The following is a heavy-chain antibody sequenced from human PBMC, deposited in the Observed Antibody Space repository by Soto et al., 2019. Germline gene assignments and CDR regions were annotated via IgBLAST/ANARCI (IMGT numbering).Heavy chain of an antibody. J-gene: IGHJ4*02. V-gene: IGHV4-59*08. CDR1: GGSISSYY. CDR2: IYYSGST. D-gene: IGHD2-2*01. Sequence: SETLSLTYTVSGGSISSYYWSWIRQPPGKGLEWIGYIYYSGSTNYNPSLKIRVTISVDTSKNQFSLKLSSVTAADTAVYYCARHERYCSSTSCLFDYWGQGTLVTVSS. CDR3: ARHERYCSSTSCLFDY.